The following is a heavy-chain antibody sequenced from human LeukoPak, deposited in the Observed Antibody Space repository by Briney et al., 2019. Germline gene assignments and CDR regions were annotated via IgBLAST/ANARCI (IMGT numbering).Heavy chain of an antibody. J-gene: IGHJ3*02. Sequence: ETLSLTCTVSGGSISNYYWNWIRQFPGKGLEWIGYISHSGSTNYSPSLESRVTISVDPSKNQFSLKVISVTAADAAVYYCAREGTYDILTGYSTSFDSFDIWGQGKMVTVSS. D-gene: IGHD3-9*01. CDR1: GGSISNYY. CDR2: ISHSGST. V-gene: IGHV4-59*01. CDR3: AREGTYDILTGYSTSFDSFDI.